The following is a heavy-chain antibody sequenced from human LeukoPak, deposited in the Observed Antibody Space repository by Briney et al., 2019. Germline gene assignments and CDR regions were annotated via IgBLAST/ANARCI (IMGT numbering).Heavy chain of an antibody. CDR1: GFTFSSYE. V-gene: IGHV3-48*03. J-gene: IGHJ6*03. D-gene: IGHD2-15*01. CDR3: ARQIVAATVYYYMDV. Sequence: GGSLRLSCAASGFTFSSYEMNWVRQAPGKGLEWVSYISSSGSTIYYADSVKGRFTISRDNAKNSLYLQMNSLRAEDTAVYYCARQIVAATVYYYMDVWGKGTTVTTSS. CDR2: ISSSGSTI.